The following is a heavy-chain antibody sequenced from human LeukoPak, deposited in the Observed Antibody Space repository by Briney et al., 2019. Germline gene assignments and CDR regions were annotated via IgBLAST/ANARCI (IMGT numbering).Heavy chain of an antibody. CDR2: INPNRGGT. CDR1: RYTFTGYY. Sequence: ASVTVSFMASRYTFTGYYMHWVRQAPGQGREWMGWINPNRGGTNYAQKFQGRVTMTRDTSISTAYMALSRLRSDDTAVYYGARRSSGYYPLDYWGQGTLVTVSS. D-gene: IGHD3-22*01. J-gene: IGHJ4*02. V-gene: IGHV1-2*02. CDR3: ARRSSGYYPLDY.